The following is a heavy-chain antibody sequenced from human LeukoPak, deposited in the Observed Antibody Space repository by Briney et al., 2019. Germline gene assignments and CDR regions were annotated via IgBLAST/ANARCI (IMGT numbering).Heavy chain of an antibody. V-gene: IGHV3-43*02. J-gene: IGHJ4*02. CDR2: ISWDGGST. CDR3: AKDIGYDSSGYYFDY. CDR1: GFTFSSYA. Sequence: GGSLRLSCAASGFTFSSYAMSWVRQAPGKGLEWVSLISWDGGSTYYADSVKGRFTISRDNSKNSLYLQMNSLRTEDTALYYCAKDIGYDSSGYYFDYWGQGTLVTVSS. D-gene: IGHD3-22*01.